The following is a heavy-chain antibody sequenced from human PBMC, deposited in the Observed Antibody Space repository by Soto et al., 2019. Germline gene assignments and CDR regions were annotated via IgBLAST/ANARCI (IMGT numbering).Heavy chain of an antibody. CDR2: IIPIFGTA. D-gene: IGHD6-13*01. CDR3: ARRGIAAAGTYYYYYGMDV. V-gene: IGHV1-69*13. J-gene: IGHJ6*02. Sequence: SVKVSCKASGGTFSSYAISWVRQAPGQGLEWMGGIIPIFGTANYAQKFQGRVTITADESTSTAYMELSSLRSEDTAVYYCARRGIAAAGTYYYYYGMDVWGQGTTVTVSS. CDR1: GGTFSSYA.